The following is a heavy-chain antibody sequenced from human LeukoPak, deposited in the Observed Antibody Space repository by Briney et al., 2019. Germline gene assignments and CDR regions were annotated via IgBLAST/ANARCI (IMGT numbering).Heavy chain of an antibody. V-gene: IGHV1-69*13. D-gene: IGHD5-18*01. CDR2: IIPIFGTA. J-gene: IGHJ4*02. CDR1: GYTFTSYG. Sequence: SVKVSCKASGYTFTSYGISWVRQAPGQGLEWMGGIIPIFGTANYAQKFQGRVTITADESTSTAYMELSSLRSEDTAVYYCARFWAKDTAMSHWGQGTLVTVSS. CDR3: ARFWAKDTAMSH.